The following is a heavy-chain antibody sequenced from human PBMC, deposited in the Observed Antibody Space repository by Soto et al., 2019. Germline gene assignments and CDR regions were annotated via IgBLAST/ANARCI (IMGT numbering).Heavy chain of an antibody. V-gene: IGHV1-18*01. J-gene: IGHJ6*02. Sequence: QVQLVQSGGEVKKPGASVKVSCKATGYTFTSFGISWVRQAPGQGLEWMGWISAYNGNTNYAQKLQGRVTMTTDTSTSTAYMELRSMTSDDTAVYYCARDRSMYYGMDVWGQGTTVTVSS. CDR3: ARDRSMYYGMDV. CDR2: ISAYNGNT. D-gene: IGHD2-8*01. CDR1: GYTFTSFG.